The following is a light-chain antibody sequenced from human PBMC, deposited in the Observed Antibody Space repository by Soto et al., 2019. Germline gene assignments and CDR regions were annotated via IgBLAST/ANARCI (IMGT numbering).Light chain of an antibody. CDR3: QQYHHMST. CDR2: EAS. V-gene: IGKV1-5*03. CDR1: QIIGTS. J-gene: IGKJ1*01. Sequence: DLPMTQSPSTLSASVGDRVTIACRASQIIGTSLAWYQQKAGKAPKLLIYEASNLESGVPSRFSGSGSGTEFTLTISSLQPDDVATYSCQQYHHMSTFGQGTKVEI.